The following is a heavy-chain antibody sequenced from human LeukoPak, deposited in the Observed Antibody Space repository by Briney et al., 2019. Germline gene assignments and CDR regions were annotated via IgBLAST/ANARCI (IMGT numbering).Heavy chain of an antibody. D-gene: IGHD6-13*01. CDR3: ARDSSQYYFDY. J-gene: IGHJ4*02. Sequence: GGSLRLSCAASGFTFSSYAMHWVRQAPGKGLEWVAVISYDGSNKYYADSVKGRFTISRDNSKNTPYLQMNSLRAEDTAVYYCARDSSQYYFDYWGQGTLVTVSS. V-gene: IGHV3-30*04. CDR1: GFTFSSYA. CDR2: ISYDGSNK.